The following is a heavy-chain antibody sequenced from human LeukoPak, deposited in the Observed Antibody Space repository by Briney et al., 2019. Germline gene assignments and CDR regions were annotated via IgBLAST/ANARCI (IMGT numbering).Heavy chain of an antibody. D-gene: IGHD3-3*01. J-gene: IGHJ4*02. CDR2: IYYSGST. CDR3: ASLRFLEWLLYDY. CDR1: GGSISSGGYY. Sequence: SQTLSFTCTVSGGSISSGGYYWSWIRQHPGKGLEWIGYIYYSGSTYYNPSLKSRVTISVDTSKNQFSLKLSSVTAADTAVYYCASLRFLEWLLYDYWGQGTLVTVSS. V-gene: IGHV4-31*03.